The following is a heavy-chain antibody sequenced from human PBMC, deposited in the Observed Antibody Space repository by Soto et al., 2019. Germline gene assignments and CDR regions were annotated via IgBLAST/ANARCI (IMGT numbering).Heavy chain of an antibody. J-gene: IGHJ4*02. CDR1: GFTFSSSW. CDR2: INSDGSIT. CDR3: ARAYNSRSDY. V-gene: IGHV3-74*01. Sequence: GGSLRLSCAASGFTFSSSWMHWVRQPPGKGLVWVSRINSDGSITNYADSVKGRFTISRDNAKNTLYLQMNSLRAEDTAVYYCARAYNSRSDYWGQGTLVTVSS. D-gene: IGHD6-13*01.